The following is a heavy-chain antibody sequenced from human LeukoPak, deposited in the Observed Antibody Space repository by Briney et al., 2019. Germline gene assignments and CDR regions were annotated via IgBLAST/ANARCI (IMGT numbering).Heavy chain of an antibody. J-gene: IGHJ4*02. D-gene: IGHD1-26*01. V-gene: IGHV4-4*09. CDR3: ARVSDLVGATLY. CDR1: GSISSYY. Sequence: SETLSLTCTVSGSISSYYWSWIRQPPGKGLEWIGYIYTSGSTNYNPSLKSRVTISVDTSKNQFSLKLSSVTAADTAVYYCARVSDLVGATLYWGQGTLVTVSS. CDR2: IYTSGST.